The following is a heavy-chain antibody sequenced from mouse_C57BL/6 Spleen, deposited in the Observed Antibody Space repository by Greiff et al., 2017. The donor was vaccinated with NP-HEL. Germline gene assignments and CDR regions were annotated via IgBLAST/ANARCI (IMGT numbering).Heavy chain of an antibody. CDR2: IYPRDGST. D-gene: IGHD1-1*01. V-gene: IGHV1-78*01. J-gene: IGHJ2*01. CDR1: GYTFTDHT. Sequence: QVQLKQSDAELVKPGASVKISCKVSGYTFTDHTIHWMKQRPEQGLEWIGYIYPRDGSTKYNEKFKGKATLTADKSSSTAYMQLNSLTSEDSAVYFCAMEYYYGSSYVVYFDYWGQGTTLTVSS. CDR3: AMEYYYGSSYVVYFDY.